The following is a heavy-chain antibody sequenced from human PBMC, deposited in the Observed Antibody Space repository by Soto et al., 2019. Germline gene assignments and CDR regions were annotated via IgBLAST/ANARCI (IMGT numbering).Heavy chain of an antibody. CDR2: IIPIFGTA. CDR3: AAFATYYYDSSGYPFDY. J-gene: IGHJ4*02. V-gene: IGHV1-69*06. CDR1: GGTFSSYA. Sequence: ASVKVSCKASGGTFSSYAISWVRQAPGQGLEWMGGIIPIFGTANYAQKFQGRVTITADKSTSTAYMELSSLRSEDTAVYYCAAFATYYYDSSGYPFDYWGQGTLVTVSS. D-gene: IGHD3-22*01.